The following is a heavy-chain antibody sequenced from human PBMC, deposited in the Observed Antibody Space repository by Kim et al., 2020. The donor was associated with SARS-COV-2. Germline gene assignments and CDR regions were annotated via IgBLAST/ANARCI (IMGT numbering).Heavy chain of an antibody. CDR3: ARRAQSTYYYDSSGPFDY. D-gene: IGHD3-22*01. Sequence: SETLSLTCTVSGGSISSSSYYWGWIRQPPGKGLEWIGSIYYSGSTYYNPSLKSRVTISVDTSKNQFSLKLSSVTAADTAVYYCARRAQSTYYYDSSGPFDYWGQGTLVTVSS. J-gene: IGHJ4*02. V-gene: IGHV4-39*01. CDR2: IYYSGST. CDR1: GGSISSSSYY.